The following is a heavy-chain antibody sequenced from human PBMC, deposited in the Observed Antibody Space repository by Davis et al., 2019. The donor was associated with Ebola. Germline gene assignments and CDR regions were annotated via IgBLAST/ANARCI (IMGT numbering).Heavy chain of an antibody. CDR1: GFTFSSYA. V-gene: IGHV3-48*02. CDR3: ARVRAMATVYYYYYGMDV. D-gene: IGHD5-18*01. J-gene: IGHJ6*02. CDR2: ISSSGSTI. Sequence: GESLKISCAASGFTFSSYAMSWVRQAPGKGLEWVSAISSSGSTIYYADSVKGRFTISRDNAKNSLYLQMNSLRDEDTAVYYCARVRAMATVYYYYYGMDVWGQGTTVTVSS.